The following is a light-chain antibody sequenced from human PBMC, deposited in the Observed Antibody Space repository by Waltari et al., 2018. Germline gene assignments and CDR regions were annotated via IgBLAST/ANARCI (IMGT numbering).Light chain of an antibody. Sequence: SSELTQDPAVSVALGQTVRITCQGASLRTSYASWYQHKSGPAPILVRFGKNKRPSGIPDRFSGSYSGTTASLIITGAQAEDEGDYYCNSRDSRGHPLVFGTGTKVTVL. CDR1: SLRTSY. CDR3: NSRDSRGHPLV. V-gene: IGLV3-19*01. CDR2: GKN. J-gene: IGLJ1*01.